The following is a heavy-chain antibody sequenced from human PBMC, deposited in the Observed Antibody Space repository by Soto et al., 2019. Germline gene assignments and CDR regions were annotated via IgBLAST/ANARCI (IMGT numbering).Heavy chain of an antibody. V-gene: IGHV4-59*01. CDR3: ARVYYDFWSGYPGGYYYDMDV. CDR1: GGSISSYY. J-gene: IGHJ6*02. CDR2: IYYSGST. Sequence: SETLSLTCTVSGGSISSYYWSWIRQPPGKGLEWIGYIYYSGSTNCNPSLKSRVTISVDTSKNQFSLKLSSVTAADTAVYYCARVYYDFWSGYPGGYYYDMDVWGQGTTVTVSS. D-gene: IGHD3-3*01.